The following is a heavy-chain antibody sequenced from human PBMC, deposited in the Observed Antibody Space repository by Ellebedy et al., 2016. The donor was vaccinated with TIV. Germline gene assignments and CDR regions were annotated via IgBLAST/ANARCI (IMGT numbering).Heavy chain of an antibody. V-gene: IGHV3-30-3*01. D-gene: IGHD5-12*01. CDR3: ARDGGGYSGYDYDGAFDY. Sequence: PGGSLRLSCAASGFTFSSYAMHWVRQAPGKGLEWVAVISYDGSNKYYADSVKGRFTISRDNSKNTLYLQMNSLRAEDTAVYYCARDGGGYSGYDYDGAFDYWGQGTLVTVSS. J-gene: IGHJ4*02. CDR2: ISYDGSNK. CDR1: GFTFSSYA.